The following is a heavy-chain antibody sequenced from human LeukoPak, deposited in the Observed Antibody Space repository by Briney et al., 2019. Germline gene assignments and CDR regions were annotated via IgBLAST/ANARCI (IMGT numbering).Heavy chain of an antibody. V-gene: IGHV3-23*01. CDR2: ISGSGGST. D-gene: IGHD1-1*01. J-gene: IGHJ6*02. CDR1: GFTFSSYA. Sequence: PGGSLRLSCAASGFTFSSYAMSWVRQAPGKGLEWVSAISGSGGSTYYADSVKGRFTISRDNSTNTLYLQMNSLRAEDTAVYYCAKSTRDFYYYYGMDVWGQGTTVTVSS. CDR3: AKSTRDFYYYYGMDV.